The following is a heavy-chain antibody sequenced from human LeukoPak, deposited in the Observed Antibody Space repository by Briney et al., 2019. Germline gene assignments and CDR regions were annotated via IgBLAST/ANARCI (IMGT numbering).Heavy chain of an antibody. Sequence: PGGSLRLSCAASGFTFSNNAMSWVRQAPGKGLEWVSAISTSGVDTYYADSVKGRFTISRDNSKNTLYLQMNSLRAEDTAVYCCAKETPGTTPFDIWGQGTMVTVSS. D-gene: IGHD1-1*01. CDR1: GFTFSNNA. J-gene: IGHJ3*02. CDR2: ISTSGVDT. CDR3: AKETPGTTPFDI. V-gene: IGHV3-23*01.